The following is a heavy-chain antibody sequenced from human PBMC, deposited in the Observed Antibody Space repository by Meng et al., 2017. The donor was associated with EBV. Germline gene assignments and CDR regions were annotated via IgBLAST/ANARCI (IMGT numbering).Heavy chain of an antibody. Sequence: ITFNDLGPTLVKPHTTLLLTCTFSGISLTTRGVGVGWIRQPPGKALEWLAVIYWDDAKRYSPSLKNRLTITKDTSKNQVVLTMTNMDPVDTATYFCAHSKYYSDSGGYWDYFDDWGQGTLVTVSS. D-gene: IGHD3-10*01. CDR1: GISLTTRGVG. J-gene: IGHJ4*02. CDR2: IYWDDAK. V-gene: IGHV2-5*02. CDR3: AHSKYYSDSGGYWDYFDD.